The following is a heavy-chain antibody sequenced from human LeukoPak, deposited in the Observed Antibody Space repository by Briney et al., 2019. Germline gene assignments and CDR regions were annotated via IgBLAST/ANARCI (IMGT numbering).Heavy chain of an antibody. CDR1: GGSFSGYY. V-gene: IGHV4-34*01. Sequence: SETLSLTCAVYGGSFSGYYWSWIRQPPGKGLEWIGEINHSGSTNYNPSLKSRVTMSVDTSKNQFSLKLSSVTAADTAVYYCARVGANYYDSSGYHGLAFDIWGQGTMVTVSS. CDR2: INHSGST. CDR3: ARVGANYYDSSGYHGLAFDI. D-gene: IGHD3-22*01. J-gene: IGHJ3*02.